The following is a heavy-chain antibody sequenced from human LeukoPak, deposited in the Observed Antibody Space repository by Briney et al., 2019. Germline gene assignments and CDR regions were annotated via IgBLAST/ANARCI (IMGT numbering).Heavy chain of an antibody. V-gene: IGHV4-4*07. CDR3: ASQVYYDILTATTYAFDI. CDR2: FYNSGST. Sequence: PSETLSLTCSVSGAPISNYWSWIRQPAGKGLEFIGLFYNSGSTNCNPSLKSRVTMSVDTSKNQFSLKLSSVTAADTAVYYCASQVYYDILTATTYAFDIWGQGTMVTVSS. CDR1: GAPISNY. D-gene: IGHD3-9*01. J-gene: IGHJ3*02.